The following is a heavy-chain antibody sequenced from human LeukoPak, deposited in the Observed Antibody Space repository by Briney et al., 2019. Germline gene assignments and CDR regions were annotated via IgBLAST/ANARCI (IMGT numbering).Heavy chain of an antibody. V-gene: IGHV3-7*01. Sequence: GGSLTLSCAASYFTLSRYWMTWVRQAPGRGREWVAYRNLNGGDKYYGDYAKGRFSISRDNAENSLFLHMTNLRVAESAAYYCARGGSGSSKYWVFWGQGTLVTVSS. D-gene: IGHD2-8*02. CDR3: ARGGSGSSKYWVF. CDR1: YFTLSRYW. CDR2: RNLNGGDK. J-gene: IGHJ4*02.